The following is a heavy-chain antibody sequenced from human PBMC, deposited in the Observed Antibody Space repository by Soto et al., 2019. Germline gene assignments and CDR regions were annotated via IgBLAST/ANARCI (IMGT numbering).Heavy chain of an antibody. V-gene: IGHV4-34*01. CDR3: ARSSRVDY. D-gene: IGHD6-13*01. CDR2: INHSGST. J-gene: IGHJ4*02. CDR1: GGSFSGYY. Sequence: ETLSLTCAVYGGSFSGYYWSWIRQPPGKGLEWIGEINHSGSTNYNPSLKSRVTISVDTSKNQFSLKLSSVTAADTAVYYCARSSRVDYWGQGTLVTVSS.